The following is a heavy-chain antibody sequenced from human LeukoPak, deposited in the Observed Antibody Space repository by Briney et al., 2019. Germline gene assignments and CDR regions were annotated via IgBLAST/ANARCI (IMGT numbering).Heavy chain of an antibody. CDR3: ARGPIAVAGFYYYYGMDV. D-gene: IGHD6-19*01. Sequence: QSGGSLRLSCAASGFTFSSYWMSWVRQAPGKGLEWVANIKQDGSEKYYVDSVKGRFTISRDNAKNSLYLQMNSLRAEDTVVYYCARGPIAVAGFYYYYGMDVWGQGTTVTVSS. J-gene: IGHJ6*02. CDR1: GFTFSSYW. CDR2: IKQDGSEK. V-gene: IGHV3-7*01.